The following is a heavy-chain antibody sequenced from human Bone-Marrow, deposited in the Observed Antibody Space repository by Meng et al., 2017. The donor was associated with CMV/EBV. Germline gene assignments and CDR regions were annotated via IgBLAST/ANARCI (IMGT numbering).Heavy chain of an antibody. CDR2: ITHSGST. V-gene: IGHV4-34*08. CDR1: GATFSGY. Sequence: QVALQQLGVGLLKPSETLYLTIGVYGATFSGYWSWVRQPPGKGLEWIGEITHSGSTNYNVSLKSRVTISIDTSKNQCSLKLSSVTATDTAVYYCAPGFRSWSGSYSSWGQGTLVTVSS. CDR3: APGFRSWSGSYSS. J-gene: IGHJ4*02. D-gene: IGHD1-26*01.